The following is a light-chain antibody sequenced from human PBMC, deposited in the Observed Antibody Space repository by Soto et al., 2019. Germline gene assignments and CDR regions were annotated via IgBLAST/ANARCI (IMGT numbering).Light chain of an antibody. V-gene: IGKV3-11*01. CDR2: EAS. CDR1: QVVGKF. CDR3: QQRNSWPLT. J-gene: IGKJ4*01. Sequence: VLTQSPDTLSLSPGERATLSCRASQVVGKFLVWYHQKPGLSPSLVIYEASKRATDIPDRFSGSGSGTAFTLTISRLEPEDVGFYYCQQRNSWPLTFGGGTKVELK.